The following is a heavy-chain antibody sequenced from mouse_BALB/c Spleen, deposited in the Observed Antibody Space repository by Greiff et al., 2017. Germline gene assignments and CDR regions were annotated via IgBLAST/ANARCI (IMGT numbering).Heavy chain of an antibody. CDR3: ARDYGRSWYFDV. CDR2: IDTSDSYT. Sequence: QVQLQQPGAELVMPGASVKMSCKASGYTFTDYWMHWVKQRPGQGLEWIGAIDTSDSYTSYNQKFKGKATLTVDESSSTAYMQLSSLTSEDSAVYYCARDYGRSWYFDVWGAGTTVTVSS. V-gene: IGHV1-69*01. D-gene: IGHD1-1*01. CDR1: GYTFTDYW. J-gene: IGHJ1*01.